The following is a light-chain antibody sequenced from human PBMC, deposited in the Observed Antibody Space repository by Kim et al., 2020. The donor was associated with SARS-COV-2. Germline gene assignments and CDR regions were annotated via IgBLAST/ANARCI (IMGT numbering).Light chain of an antibody. CDR2: DVS. V-gene: IGLV2-14*03. Sequence: QSALTQPASVSGSPGQSITISCTGTRNDIGGYNYVSWYQQHPGKTPKVMIYDVSNRPSGVSNRFSASKSGNTASLTISGLQAEDEADYYCTSYTTDNTYVFGTGTKVTVL. CDR1: RNDIGGYNY. J-gene: IGLJ1*01. CDR3: TSYTTDNTYV.